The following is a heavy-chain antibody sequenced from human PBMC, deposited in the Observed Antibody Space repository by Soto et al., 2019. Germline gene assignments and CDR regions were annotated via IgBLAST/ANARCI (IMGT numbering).Heavy chain of an antibody. CDR2: IYWDDSK. Sequence: SGPTLVNPTQTPTLTCTFSGFSLSTSGGGVGWIRQPPGKALEWLAVIYWDDSKTYSPSLKSRLTITKDTSRDQVVLTMTNMDPVDTATYYCAHKGSGSRAIDYWGQGALVTVSS. CDR3: AHKGSGSRAIDY. CDR1: GFSLSTSGGG. V-gene: IGHV2-5*02. D-gene: IGHD3-10*01. J-gene: IGHJ4*02.